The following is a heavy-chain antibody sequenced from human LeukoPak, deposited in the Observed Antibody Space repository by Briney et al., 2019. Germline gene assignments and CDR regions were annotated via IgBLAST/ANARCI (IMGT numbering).Heavy chain of an antibody. V-gene: IGHV3-11*04. CDR3: ARDHARYYGMDV. CDR1: GFTFSDYY. Sequence: GGSLRLSCAASGFTFSDYYMSWIRQAPGKGLEWVSYISSSGSTIYYADSVKGRFTISRDNAENTLYLQMNSLRAEDTAVYYCARDHARYYGMDVWGQGTTVTVSS. J-gene: IGHJ6*02. CDR2: ISSSGSTI.